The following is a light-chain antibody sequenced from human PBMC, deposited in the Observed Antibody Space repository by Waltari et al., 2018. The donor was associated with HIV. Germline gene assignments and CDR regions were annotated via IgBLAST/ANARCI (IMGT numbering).Light chain of an antibody. V-gene: IGLV2-14*03. CDR1: SGDVGGYNF. Sequence: HSALTQSASVSGSPGQSITISCTGTSGDVGGYNFVSWYQQYPGKAPKLIIYDVSTLPSGVAARFSGSKSGNTASLTISGLQAEDEGDYYCNSYTSNNTRVFGGGTKVTVL. J-gene: IGLJ2*01. CDR2: DVS. CDR3: NSYTSNNTRV.